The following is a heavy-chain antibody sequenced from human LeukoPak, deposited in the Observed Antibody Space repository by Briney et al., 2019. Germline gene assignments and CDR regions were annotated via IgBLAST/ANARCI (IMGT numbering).Heavy chain of an antibody. D-gene: IGHD3-3*01. CDR3: ARPDEPYDFWSGHYYYYYYYMDV. J-gene: IGHJ6*03. CDR1: GGTFSSYA. V-gene: IGHV1-69*13. CDR2: IIPIFGTA. Sequence: SVKVSCKASGGTFSSYAISWVRQAPGQGLEWMGGIIPIFGTANYAQKFQGRVTITADESTSTAYMELSSLRSEDTAVYYCARPDEPYDFWSGHYYYYYYYMDVWGKGTTVTVSS.